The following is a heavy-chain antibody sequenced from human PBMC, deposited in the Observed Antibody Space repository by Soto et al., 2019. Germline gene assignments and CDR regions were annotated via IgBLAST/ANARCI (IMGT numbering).Heavy chain of an antibody. CDR3: ARGYCSGGSCSSYYFDY. CDR1: GGTFSSYA. J-gene: IGHJ4*02. Sequence: QVQLVQSGAEVKKPGSSVKVSCKASGGTFSSYAISWVRQAPGQGLEWMGGIIPIFGTANYAQKFQGRVTLTADESTSTAYMELSSLRSEDTAVYYCARGYCSGGSCSSYYFDYWGQGTLVTVSS. V-gene: IGHV1-69*01. D-gene: IGHD2-15*01. CDR2: IIPIFGTA.